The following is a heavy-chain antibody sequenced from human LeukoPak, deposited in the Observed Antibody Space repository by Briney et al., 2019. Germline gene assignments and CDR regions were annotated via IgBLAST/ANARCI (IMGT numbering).Heavy chain of an antibody. V-gene: IGHV4-4*07. CDR2: IYTSGIT. D-gene: IGHD6-13*01. CDR1: GGSVSSYN. Sequence: SETLSLTCTVSGGSVSSYNWTWIRQPAGMGLELIGRIYTSGITNYSPSLRSRVTMSLDTSKNQFSLKMSSVTAADTAVYYCARDWYSSSYTMDVWGKGTTVTVSS. CDR3: ARDWYSSSYTMDV. J-gene: IGHJ6*04.